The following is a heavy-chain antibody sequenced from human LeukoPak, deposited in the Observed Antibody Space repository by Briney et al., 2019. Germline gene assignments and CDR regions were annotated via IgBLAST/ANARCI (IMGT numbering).Heavy chain of an antibody. D-gene: IGHD5-12*01. CDR3: ARVSTWLRLPDY. J-gene: IGHJ4*02. CDR1: GGSFSGYY. CDR2: INHSGST. Sequence: PSETLSLTCAVYGGSFSGYYWSWIRQPPGMGLEWIGEINHSGSTNYNPSLKSRVTISVDTSKNQFSLKLSSVTAADTAVYYCARVSTWLRLPDYWGQGTLVTVSS. V-gene: IGHV4-34*01.